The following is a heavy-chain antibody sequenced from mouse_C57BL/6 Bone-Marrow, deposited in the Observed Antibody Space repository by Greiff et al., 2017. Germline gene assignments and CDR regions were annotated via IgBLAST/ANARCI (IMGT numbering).Heavy chain of an antibody. CDR1: GYTFTSYW. J-gene: IGHJ3*01. V-gene: IGHV1-55*01. CDR2: IYPGSGST. Sequence: QVQLQQPGAELVQPGASVKMSCKASGYTFTSYWITWVQQRPGQGLEWIGDIYPGSGSTNYHEKFKSKATLTVATSSSTGYMQLSSLTAEDSAIYDCARDPSWFAYWGQGTLVTVSA. CDR3: ARDPSWFAY.